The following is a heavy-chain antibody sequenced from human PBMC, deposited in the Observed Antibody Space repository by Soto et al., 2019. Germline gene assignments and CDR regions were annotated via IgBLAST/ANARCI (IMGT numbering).Heavy chain of an antibody. CDR2: ISSSSSYT. Sequence: GGSLRLSCAASGFTFSDYYMSWIRQAPGKGLEWVSYISSSSSYTNCADSVKGRFTISRDNAKNSLYLQMNSLRAEDTAVYYCATKYYYDSSGPAPDAFDIWGQGTLVTVSS. J-gene: IGHJ3*02. V-gene: IGHV3-11*03. CDR1: GFTFSDYY. D-gene: IGHD3-22*01. CDR3: ATKYYYDSSGPAPDAFDI.